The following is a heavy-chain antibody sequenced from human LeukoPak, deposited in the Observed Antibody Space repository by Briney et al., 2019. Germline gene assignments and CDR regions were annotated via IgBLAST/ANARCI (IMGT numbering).Heavy chain of an antibody. Sequence: SVKVSCKASGYTFTSYGISWVRQAPGQGLEWMGGIIPIFGTANYAQKFQGRVTITTDESTSTAYMELSSLRSEDTAVYYCAVNYDFWSGYYTPFDYWGQGTLVTVSS. CDR2: IIPIFGTA. J-gene: IGHJ4*02. V-gene: IGHV1-69*05. CDR1: GYTFTSYG. D-gene: IGHD3-3*01. CDR3: AVNYDFWSGYYTPFDY.